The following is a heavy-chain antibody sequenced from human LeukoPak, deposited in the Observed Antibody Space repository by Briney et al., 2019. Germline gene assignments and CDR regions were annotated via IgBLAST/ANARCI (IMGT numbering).Heavy chain of an antibody. V-gene: IGHV5-51*01. D-gene: IGHD5-24*01. CDR1: GYSFTRYW. CDR3: ARLLVDGYGVDI. CDR2: IYSGESDT. Sequence: GESLQISCQGSGYSFTRYWIGWVRPRPGKGLEWMGIIYSGESDTRYSPSFQRQVTISADKSISTAYLRWSSLKASDTPMYYFARLLVDGYGVDIWGQGTMVTVSS. J-gene: IGHJ3*02.